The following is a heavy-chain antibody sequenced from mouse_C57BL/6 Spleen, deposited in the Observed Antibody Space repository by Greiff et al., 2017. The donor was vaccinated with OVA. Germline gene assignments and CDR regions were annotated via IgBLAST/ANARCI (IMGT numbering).Heavy chain of an antibody. D-gene: IGHD2-5*01. Sequence: QVQLKESGAELARPGASVKLSCKASGYTFTSYGISWVKQRTGQGLEWIGEIYPRSGNTYYNEKFKGKATLTADKSSSTAYMELRSLTSEDSAVYFCARWSNYDYAMDYWGQGTSVTVSS. CDR1: GYTFTSYG. CDR2: IYPRSGNT. J-gene: IGHJ4*01. V-gene: IGHV1-81*01. CDR3: ARWSNYDYAMDY.